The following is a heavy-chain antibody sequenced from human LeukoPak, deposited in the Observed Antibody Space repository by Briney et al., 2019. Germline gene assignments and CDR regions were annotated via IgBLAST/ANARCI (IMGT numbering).Heavy chain of an antibody. CDR3: ARDRVETAMGPQFRTYYYYGMDV. V-gene: IGHV3-30-3*01. CDR2: ISYDGSNK. D-gene: IGHD5-18*01. Sequence: PGGSLRLSCAASGFTFSSYAMHWVRQAPGKGLEWVAVISYDGSNKYYADSVKGRFTISRDNSKNTLYLRMNSLRVEDTAVYYCARDRVETAMGPQFRTYYYYGMDVWGQGTTVTVSS. J-gene: IGHJ6*02. CDR1: GFTFSSYA.